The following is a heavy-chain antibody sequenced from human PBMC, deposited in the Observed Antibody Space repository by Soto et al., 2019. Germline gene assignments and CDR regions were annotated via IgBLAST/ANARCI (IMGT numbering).Heavy chain of an antibody. Sequence: SETLSLTCTVSGGSISSSSYYWGWIRQPPGKGLEWIGSIYYSGSTYYNPSLKSRVTISVDTSKNQFSLKLSSVTAADTAVYYCATGGRYCSSTSCFGYYYYGMDVWGQGTTVTVSS. D-gene: IGHD2-2*01. V-gene: IGHV4-39*01. J-gene: IGHJ6*02. CDR2: IYYSGST. CDR3: ATGGRYCSSTSCFGYYYYGMDV. CDR1: GGSISSSSYY.